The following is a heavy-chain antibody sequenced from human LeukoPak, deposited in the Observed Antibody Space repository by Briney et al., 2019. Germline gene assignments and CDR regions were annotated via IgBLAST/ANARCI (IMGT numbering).Heavy chain of an antibody. Sequence: SETLSLTCAVYGGSFSGYYWSWIRQPPGKGLEWIGEINHSGSTNYNPSLKSRVTISVDTSKNQFSLKLSSVTAADTAVYYCARVMGVEDDIVVVPAAEFDYWGQGTLVTVFS. CDR3: ARVMGVEDDIVVVPAAEFDY. J-gene: IGHJ4*02. CDR2: INHSGST. V-gene: IGHV4-34*01. D-gene: IGHD2-2*01. CDR1: GGSFSGYY.